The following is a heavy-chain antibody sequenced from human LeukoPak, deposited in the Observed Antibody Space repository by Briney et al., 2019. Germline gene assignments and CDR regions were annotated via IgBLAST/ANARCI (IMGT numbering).Heavy chain of an antibody. CDR1: GGSFTGYY. CDR3: ASGKMRGYCSSTSCPRLGYFDY. J-gene: IGHJ4*02. V-gene: IGHV4-34*01. Sequence: SETLSLTCAVYGGSFTGYYWSWIRQPPGKGLEWIGESNHSGSTNYNPSLKSRVTISVDTSKDQFSLKLSSVTAADTAVYYCASGKMRGYCSSTSCPRLGYFDYWGQGTLVTVSS. CDR2: SNHSGST. D-gene: IGHD2-2*01.